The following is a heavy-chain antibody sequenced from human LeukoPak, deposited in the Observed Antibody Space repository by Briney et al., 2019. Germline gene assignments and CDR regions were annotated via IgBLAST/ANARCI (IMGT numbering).Heavy chain of an antibody. V-gene: IGHV4-34*01. CDR2: INHSGST. D-gene: IGHD3-3*01. CDR1: GGSFSGYY. J-gene: IGHJ4*02. CDR3: ARGYGDFWSGSYGD. Sequence: NPSETLSLTCAVYGGSFSGYYWSWIRQPPGKGLEWIGEINHSGSTNYNPSLKSRVTISVDTSKNQFSLKLSSVTAADTAVYYCARGYGDFWSGSYGDWGLGTLVTVSS.